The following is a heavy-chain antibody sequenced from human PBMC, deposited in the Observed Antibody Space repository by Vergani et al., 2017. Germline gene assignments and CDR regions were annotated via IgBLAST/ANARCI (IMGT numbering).Heavy chain of an antibody. Sequence: EVQLVESGGGLVKPGGSLRLSCAASGFTFDDYAMHWVRQAPGKGLEWVSGISWNSGSIGYADSVKGRFTISRDNAKNSLYLQMNSLRAEDTALYYCAKLGVAGHYYYYYMDVWGKGTTVTVSS. D-gene: IGHD6-19*01. V-gene: IGHV3-9*01. J-gene: IGHJ6*03. CDR3: AKLGVAGHYYYYYMDV. CDR1: GFTFDDYA. CDR2: ISWNSGSI.